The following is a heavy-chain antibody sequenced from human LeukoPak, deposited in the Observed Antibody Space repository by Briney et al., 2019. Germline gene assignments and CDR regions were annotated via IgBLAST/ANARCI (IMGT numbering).Heavy chain of an antibody. J-gene: IGHJ3*02. CDR3: AKPEPHMTTVTTRVRNDAFDI. D-gene: IGHD4-17*01. CDR1: GFTFTNYG. Sequence: GGSLRLSCAASGFTFTNYGMTWVRQAPGKGLEWSSSISGSGGSTHYADSVKGRFTISRDNSKNTLYLQMTNLRAEDTAVYYCAKPEPHMTTVTTRVRNDAFDIWGQGTMVTVSS. CDR2: ISGSGGST. V-gene: IGHV3-23*01.